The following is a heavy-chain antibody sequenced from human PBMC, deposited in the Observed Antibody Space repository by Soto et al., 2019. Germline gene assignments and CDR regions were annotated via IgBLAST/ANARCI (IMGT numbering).Heavy chain of an antibody. D-gene: IGHD6-13*01. Sequence: SETLSLTCAVSGDTISTGGYSWAWIRQPPGKALEWIGHTYHSGNPYYNPSLKSRVIISVDRSKNQFSLKLSSVTAADTAVYYCARFGIAAAGTFLYYYYYGMDVWGQGTTVTVSS. CDR3: ARFGIAAAGTFLYYYYYGMDV. J-gene: IGHJ6*02. V-gene: IGHV4-30-2*01. CDR2: TYHSGNP. CDR1: GDTISTGGYS.